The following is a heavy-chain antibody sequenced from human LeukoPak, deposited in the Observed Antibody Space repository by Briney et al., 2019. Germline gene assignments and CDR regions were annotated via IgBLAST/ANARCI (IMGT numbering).Heavy chain of an antibody. V-gene: IGHV3-7*01. CDR1: GFSFSSYW. CDR3: ARLSAYYYGSYFYYYMDV. D-gene: IGHD3-10*01. J-gene: IGHJ6*03. Sequence: GGSLRLSCEGSGFSFSSYWMTWVRQSPGKGPEWVANIKQDESERYTVDSVKGRFTISRDNAKNSVFLHMNSLRAEDTALYYCARLSAYYYGSYFYYYMDVWGKGTSVTVSS. CDR2: IKQDESER.